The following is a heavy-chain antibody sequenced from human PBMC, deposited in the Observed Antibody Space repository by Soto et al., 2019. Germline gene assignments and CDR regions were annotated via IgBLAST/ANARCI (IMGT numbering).Heavy chain of an antibody. CDR3: ARSSIRDYYFDY. Sequence: SETLSLTCTVSGGSISSSSYYWGWIRQPPGKGLEWIGSMYYSGNTYYNPSLESRVTISVDTSKNQFSLKLSSVTAADTAVYFRARSSIRDYYFDYWGQGTLVTVSS. V-gene: IGHV4-39*01. J-gene: IGHJ4*02. CDR1: GGSISSSSYY. CDR2: MYYSGNT. D-gene: IGHD6-6*01.